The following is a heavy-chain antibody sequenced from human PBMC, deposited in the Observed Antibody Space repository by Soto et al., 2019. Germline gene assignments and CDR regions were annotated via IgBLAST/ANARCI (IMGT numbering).Heavy chain of an antibody. CDR2: INPDGSEK. V-gene: IGHV3-7*01. J-gene: IGHJ4*02. Sequence: GGSLRLSCAASGFSFSSFWMDWVRQAPGKGLEWVANINPDGSEKHYVDSVKGRFTISRDNARSSLYLQMSSLTAEDSALYYCSRSLDSWGQGTQVTVSS. CDR3: SRSLDS. CDR1: GFSFSSFW.